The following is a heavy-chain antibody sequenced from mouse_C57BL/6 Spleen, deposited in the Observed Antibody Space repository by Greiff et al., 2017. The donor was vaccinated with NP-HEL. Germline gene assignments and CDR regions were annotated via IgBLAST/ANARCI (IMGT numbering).Heavy chain of an antibody. CDR1: GFTFSDFY. J-gene: IGHJ2*01. V-gene: IGHV7-1*01. D-gene: IGHD4-1*01. CDR3: AREAGTGNFDY. Sequence: EVQLVESGGGLVQSGRSLRLSCATSGFTFSDFYMEWVRQAPGKGLEWIAASRNKANDYTTEYSASVKGRFIVSRDTSQSILYLQMNALRAEDTAIYYCAREAGTGNFDYWGQGTTLTVSS. CDR2: SRNKANDYTT.